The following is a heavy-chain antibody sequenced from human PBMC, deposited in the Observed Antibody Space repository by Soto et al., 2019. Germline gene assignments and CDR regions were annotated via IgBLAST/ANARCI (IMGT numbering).Heavy chain of an antibody. CDR2: ISPYNGNT. CDR1: GYTFTTYG. J-gene: IGHJ6*02. V-gene: IGHV1-18*01. D-gene: IGHD3-10*01. Sequence: QVQLVQSGAEVKKPGASVKVSCKASGYTFTTYGISWVRQAPGQGLEWMGWISPYNGNTNYPQRXQGRVPMTHDXXPXTXXVERRSLRSDDTAVYYCAREPRFLLSRYYNYAFDVWGPGTTVTVSS. CDR3: AREPRFLLSRYYNYAFDV.